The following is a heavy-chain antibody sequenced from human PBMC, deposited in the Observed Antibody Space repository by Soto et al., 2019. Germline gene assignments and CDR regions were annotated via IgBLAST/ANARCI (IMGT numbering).Heavy chain of an antibody. V-gene: IGHV4-34*01. CDR2: INESGST. CDR3: ARGSGIVALPGELEDVNYDY. Sequence: QVQLQQWGAGLVKPSETLSISCAVYGQSFSGHYWAWIRQPPGKGLEWIGEINESGSTYYNPALKCRVTISTDTSKNQFSLKLSSVSAADTASYFCARGSGIVALPGELEDVNYDYWGQGTLVNVSS. CDR1: GQSFSGHY. D-gene: IGHD1-1*01. J-gene: IGHJ4*02.